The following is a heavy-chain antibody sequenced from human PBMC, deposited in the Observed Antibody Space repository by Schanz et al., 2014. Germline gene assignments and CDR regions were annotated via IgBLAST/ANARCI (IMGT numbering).Heavy chain of an antibody. V-gene: IGHV4-61*02. Sequence: QVQLQESGPGLVKPSQTLSLTCTVSGGSIRSETYYWSWIRQPAGKALEWLERVFPNGIPNYNPSLKLRVPISLDTSKNQFSLTLTALTAADTAVYYCARDTSWRLDLWGRGSLVTVSS. CDR2: VFPNGIP. CDR3: ARDTSWRLDL. J-gene: IGHJ2*01. D-gene: IGHD3-16*02. CDR1: GGSIRSETYY.